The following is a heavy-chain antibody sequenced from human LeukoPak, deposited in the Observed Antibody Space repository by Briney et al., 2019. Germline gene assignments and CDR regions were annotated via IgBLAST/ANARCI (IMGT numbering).Heavy chain of an antibody. J-gene: IGHJ4*02. CDR1: GYTFTGYY. D-gene: IGHD3-16*02. Sequence: GASVKVSCKASGYTFTGYYMHWVRQAPGQGLEWMGWISAYNGNTNYAQKLQGRVTMTTDTSTSTAYMELRSLRSDDTAVYYCARSRYDYVWGSYRHPFDYWGQGTLVTVSS. CDR3: ARSRYDYVWGSYRHPFDY. V-gene: IGHV1-18*04. CDR2: ISAYNGNT.